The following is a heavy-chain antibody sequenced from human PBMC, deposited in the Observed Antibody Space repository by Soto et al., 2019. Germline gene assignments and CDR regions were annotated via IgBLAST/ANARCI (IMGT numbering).Heavy chain of an antibody. CDR2: MNPNSGNT. CDR3: AILYSSGWYLLDY. CDR1: GYTFTSYD. Sequence: QVQLVQSGAEVKKPGASVKVSCKASGYTFTSYDINWVRQATGQGLEWMGWMNPNSGNTGYAQKLQGRVTRTRNSSISTAYMELSSLRSEDTAVYYCAILYSSGWYLLDYWGQGTQVTVSS. V-gene: IGHV1-8*01. J-gene: IGHJ4*02. D-gene: IGHD6-19*01.